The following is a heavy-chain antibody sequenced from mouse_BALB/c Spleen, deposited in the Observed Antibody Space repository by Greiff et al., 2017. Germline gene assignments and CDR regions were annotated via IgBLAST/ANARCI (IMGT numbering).Heavy chain of an antibody. Sequence: EVQLQQSGPELVKPGASVKIPCKASGYTFTDYNMDWVKQSHGKSLEWIGDINPNNGGTIYNQKFKGKATLTVDKSSSTAYMELRSLTSEDTAVYYCARSDYGNQFAYWGQGTLVTVSA. V-gene: IGHV1-18*01. CDR3: ARSDYGNQFAY. D-gene: IGHD2-1*01. J-gene: IGHJ3*01. CDR2: INPNNGGT. CDR1: GYTFTDYN.